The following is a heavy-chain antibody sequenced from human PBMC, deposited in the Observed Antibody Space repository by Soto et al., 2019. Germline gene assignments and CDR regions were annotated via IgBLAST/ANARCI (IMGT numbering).Heavy chain of an antibody. J-gene: IGHJ4*02. V-gene: IGHV3-74*01. D-gene: IGHD3-10*01. CDR1: GFTFSSYW. Sequence: GGSLRLSCAASGFTFSSYWMHWVRQAPGKGLVWVSRINSDGSSTSYADSVKGRFTISRDNAKNTLYLQMNSLRAEDTAVYYCAREGGLLWFGELSPGDYWGQGTLVTVSS. CDR2: INSDGSST. CDR3: AREGGLLWFGELSPGDY.